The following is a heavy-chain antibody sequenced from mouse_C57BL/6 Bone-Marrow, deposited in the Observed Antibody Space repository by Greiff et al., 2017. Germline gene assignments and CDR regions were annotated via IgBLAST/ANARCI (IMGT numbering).Heavy chain of an antibody. J-gene: IGHJ3*01. Sequence: QVQLQQPGAELVMPGASVKLSCKASGYTFTSYWMHWVKQRPGQGLEWIGEIDPSDSYTNYNQKFKGKSTLTVAKSSSTAYMQLSSLTSEDSAVYYCSSHDGSSYPFAYWGQGTLVTVSA. CDR2: IDPSDSYT. V-gene: IGHV1-69*01. CDR1: GYTFTSYW. CDR3: SSHDGSSYPFAY. D-gene: IGHD1-1*01.